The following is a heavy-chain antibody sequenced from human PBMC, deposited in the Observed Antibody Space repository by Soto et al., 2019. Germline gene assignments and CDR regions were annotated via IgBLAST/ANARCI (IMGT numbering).Heavy chain of an antibody. Sequence: SETLSLTCTVSGGPIREYYWSWIRQPPGKGLEWIGYIYYSGSTDYNPSLQSRVTISVDTSKNEFSLRLTSMTAADTAVYYCARHSRITIYEGWFDSWGQGTLVTVSS. V-gene: IGHV4-59*08. J-gene: IGHJ5*01. CDR1: GGPIREYY. CDR3: ARHSRITIYEGWFDS. D-gene: IGHD3-3*01. CDR2: IYYSGST.